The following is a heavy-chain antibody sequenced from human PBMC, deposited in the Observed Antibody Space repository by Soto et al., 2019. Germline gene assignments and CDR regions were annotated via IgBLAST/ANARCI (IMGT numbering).Heavy chain of an antibody. CDR3: ARVLYSSSWYYYYYGMDV. CDR1: GFTFSSYA. D-gene: IGHD6-13*01. J-gene: IGHJ6*02. Sequence: HPGGSLRLSCAASGFTFSSYAMHWVRQAPGKGLEWVAVISYDGSNKYYADSVKGRFTISRDNSKNTLYLQMNSLRAEDTAVYYCARVLYSSSWYYYYYGMDVWGQGTTVTVSS. CDR2: ISYDGSNK. V-gene: IGHV3-30-3*01.